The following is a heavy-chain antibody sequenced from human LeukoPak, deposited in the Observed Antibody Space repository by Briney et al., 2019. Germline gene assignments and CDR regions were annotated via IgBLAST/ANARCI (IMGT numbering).Heavy chain of an antibody. J-gene: IGHJ4*02. CDR3: SEVSSSRSGY. Sequence: PSQTLSLTCTVSGGSISSSSYYWGWIRQPPGKGLEWIGSIYYTGSTYYNPSLKSRVTISVDTSKNQFSLKLSSVTAADTAVYYCSEVSSSRSGYWGQGTLVTVSS. CDR2: IYYTGST. V-gene: IGHV4-39*01. D-gene: IGHD6-6*01. CDR1: GGSISSSSYY.